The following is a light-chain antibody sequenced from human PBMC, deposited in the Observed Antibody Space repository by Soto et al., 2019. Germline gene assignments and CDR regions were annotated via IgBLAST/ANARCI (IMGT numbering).Light chain of an antibody. J-gene: IGKJ4*01. CDR1: QSISSY. CDR2: AAS. Sequence: DIRMTQSPASLSASVGDRVTITCRASQSISSYLNWYQQKPGKAPKLLIYAASSLQSGVPSRFSGSGSGTDFTLTISSLQPEDFATYYCQQSYSTPLPFGGVTKVAIK. V-gene: IGKV1-39*01. CDR3: QQSYSTPLP.